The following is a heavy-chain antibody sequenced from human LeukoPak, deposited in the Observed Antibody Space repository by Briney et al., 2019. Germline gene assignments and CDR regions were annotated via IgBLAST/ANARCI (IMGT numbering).Heavy chain of an antibody. J-gene: IGHJ3*02. CDR2: IYPGDSDT. Sequence: GESLQISCKGSGYGFTSYWIGWVRRMPGKGGEWMGIIYPGDSDTRYSPSFQGQVTISADKSISTAYLQWSSLKASDTAMYYCARYGVGAQSAASDIWGQGTMVTVSS. CDR3: ARYGVGAQSAASDI. V-gene: IGHV5-51*01. D-gene: IGHD1-26*01. CDR1: GYGFTSYW.